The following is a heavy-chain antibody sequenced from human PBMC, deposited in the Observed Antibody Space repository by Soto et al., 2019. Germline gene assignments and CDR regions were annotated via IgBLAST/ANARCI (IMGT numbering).Heavy chain of an antibody. CDR3: GRGRSGQIVVFY. D-gene: IGHD1-26*01. Sequence: WASVKVSCKASGYTFTGHYIHWVRQAPEQGPEWMGEIGPESGATRYAQKFQGRVTMTRDTSITTVYMELKNLSPDDTAVYYCGRGRSGQIVVFYWGQGTPVTVYS. V-gene: IGHV1-2*02. CDR1: GYTFTGHY. CDR2: IGPESGAT. J-gene: IGHJ4*02.